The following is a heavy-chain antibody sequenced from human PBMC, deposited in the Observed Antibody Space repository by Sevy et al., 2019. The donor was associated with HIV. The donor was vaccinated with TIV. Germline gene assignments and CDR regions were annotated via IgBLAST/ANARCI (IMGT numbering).Heavy chain of an antibody. J-gene: IGHJ4*02. CDR1: GFDFSIYS. Sequence: GGSLRLSCAASGFDFSIYSMSWVRQAPGKGLEWVSTLTFGGGKINYADSVKGRFTISRDNSKSSVYLQMNNMGVEDTAVYYCAREGCTKPHDYWGQGTLVTVSS. V-gene: IGHV3-23*01. D-gene: IGHD2-8*01. CDR3: AREGCTKPHDY. CDR2: LTFGGGKI.